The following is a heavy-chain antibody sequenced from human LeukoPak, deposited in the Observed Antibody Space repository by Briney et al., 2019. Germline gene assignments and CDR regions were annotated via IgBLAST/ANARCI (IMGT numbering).Heavy chain of an antibody. Sequence: ASVKVSCKASGYTFTSYDINWVRQATGQGLEWMGWMNLNRGITGYAQKFKGRVTMTTNTSIRPAYIELTSSRSMDPPGYYCAIAGGDYQTTNYYMDVWGKGTTVSIS. CDR2: MNLNRGIT. CDR3: AIAGGDYQTTNYYMDV. J-gene: IGHJ6*03. D-gene: IGHD4-17*01. V-gene: IGHV1-8*01. CDR1: GYTFTSYD.